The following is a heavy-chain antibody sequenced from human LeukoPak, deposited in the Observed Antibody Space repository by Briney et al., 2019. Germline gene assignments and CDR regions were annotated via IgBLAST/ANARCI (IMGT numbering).Heavy chain of an antibody. D-gene: IGHD3-3*01. CDR2: VHHDGNTK. V-gene: IGHV3-33*01. J-gene: IGHJ4*02. CDR1: GFTFSSFY. Sequence: GTSLKLSCTTSGFTFSSFYMHWVRQAPGKGLEWVAVVHHDGNTKYYVDSVKGRFTISRDNSKNTLYLQMGTLRAEDTAIYYCATGSGNYYDRWGQGTLVTVSS. CDR3: ATGSGNYYDR.